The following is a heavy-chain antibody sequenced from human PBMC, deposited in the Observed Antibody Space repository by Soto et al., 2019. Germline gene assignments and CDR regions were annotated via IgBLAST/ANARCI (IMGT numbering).Heavy chain of an antibody. CDR1: GFTFDDYT. Sequence: VGSLRLSCAASGFTFDDYTMHWVRQAPGKGLEWVSLISWDGGSTYYADSVKGRFTISRDNSKNSLYLQMNSLRTEDTALYYCAKERNPNYYYYAMDVWGHGTTVTVSS. V-gene: IGHV3-43*01. CDR2: ISWDGGST. CDR3: AKERNPNYYYYAMDV. J-gene: IGHJ6*02.